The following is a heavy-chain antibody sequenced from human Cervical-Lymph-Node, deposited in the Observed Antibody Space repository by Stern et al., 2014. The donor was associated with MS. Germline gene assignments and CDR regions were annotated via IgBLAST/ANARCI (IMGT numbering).Heavy chain of an antibody. Sequence: VQLVESGAEVKKPGASMRLSCKASGYTFDSHYIHWVRQAPGQGLEWMAIINCSGGQTDYAQNFRGRISVARDASTNTVYMELSSLRSDDAAVYYCARDSLILGATSLDFWGQGTLVTVSS. J-gene: IGHJ4*02. CDR3: ARDSLILGATSLDF. V-gene: IGHV1-46*02. CDR2: INCSGGQT. D-gene: IGHD1-26*01. CDR1: GYTFDSHY.